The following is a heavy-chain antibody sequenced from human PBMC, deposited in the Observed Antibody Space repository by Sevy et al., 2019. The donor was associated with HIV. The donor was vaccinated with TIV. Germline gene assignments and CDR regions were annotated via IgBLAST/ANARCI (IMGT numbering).Heavy chain of an antibody. V-gene: IGHV3-7*01. D-gene: IGHD5-12*01. Sequence: GGSLRLSCAASGFIFSSYWMSWVRQAPGKGLEWVANIKQDGSEKYYVDSVKGRFTISRDNAKNSLYLQMNSLRAEDTAVYYCARCGLYWYFDLWGRGTLVTVSS. CDR3: ARCGLYWYFDL. J-gene: IGHJ2*01. CDR2: IKQDGSEK. CDR1: GFIFSSYW.